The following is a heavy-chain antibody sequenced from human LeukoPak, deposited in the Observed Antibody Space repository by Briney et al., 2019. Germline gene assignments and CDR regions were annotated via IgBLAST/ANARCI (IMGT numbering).Heavy chain of an antibody. CDR2: MNPNSGNT. Sequence: ASVTVSFKASGYTFTSYDINWVRQATGQGREWMGWMNPNSGNTGYAQKFQGRVTMTRNTSISTAYMELSSLRSEDTAVYYCARGRSPYTMVRGVIGWFDRWGQGTLVTVSS. D-gene: IGHD3-10*01. V-gene: IGHV1-8*01. CDR3: ARGRSPYTMVRGVIGWFDR. CDR1: GYTFTSYD. J-gene: IGHJ5*02.